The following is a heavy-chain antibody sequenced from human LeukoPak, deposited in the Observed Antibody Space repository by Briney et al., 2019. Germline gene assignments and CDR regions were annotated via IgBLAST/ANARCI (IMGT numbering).Heavy chain of an antibody. J-gene: IGHJ4*02. D-gene: IGHD5-24*01. V-gene: IGHV5-51*01. CDR1: GYSFTSYW. CDR2: IYPGDSDT. CDR3: ARLGRLGWLQLDS. Sequence: GESLKISCKGSGYSFTSYWIGWVRQMPGKGLEWMGSIYPGDSDTTYSPSFQGQATISVDKSITTAYLQWSSLKASDTAMYYCARLGRLGWLQLDSWGQGTLVTVSS.